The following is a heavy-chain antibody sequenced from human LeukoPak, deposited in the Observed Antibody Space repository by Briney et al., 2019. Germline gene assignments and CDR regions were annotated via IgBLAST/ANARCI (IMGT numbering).Heavy chain of an antibody. CDR3: GRVGAGTRAPFDY. CDR1: GGSISSSSYY. Sequence: SETLSLTCTVSGGSISSSSYYWGWIRQPPGKGLEWIGSIYYSGSTYYNPSLKSRVTISVDTSKNQFSLKLSSVTAADTAVYYCGRVGAGTRAPFDYWGQGTLVTVSS. J-gene: IGHJ4*02. D-gene: IGHD1-1*01. CDR2: IYYSGST. V-gene: IGHV4-39*01.